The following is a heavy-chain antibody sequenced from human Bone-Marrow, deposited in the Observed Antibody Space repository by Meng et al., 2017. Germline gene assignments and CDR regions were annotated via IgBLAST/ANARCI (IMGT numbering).Heavy chain of an antibody. CDR3: ARGGNEFDY. V-gene: IGHV3-30*01. CDR2: ISYDGSNK. J-gene: IGHJ4*02. CDR1: GFTFSSYA. Sequence: ESGGGLVKPGGSLRLSCAASGFTFSSYAMHWVRQAPGKGLEWVAVISYDGSNKYYADSVKGRFTISRDNSKNTLYLQMNSLRAEDTAVYYCARGGNEFDYWGQGTLVTVSS. D-gene: IGHD4-23*01.